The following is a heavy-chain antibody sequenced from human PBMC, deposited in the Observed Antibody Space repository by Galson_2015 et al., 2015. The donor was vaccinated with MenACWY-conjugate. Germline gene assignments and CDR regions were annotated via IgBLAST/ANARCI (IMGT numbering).Heavy chain of an antibody. D-gene: IGHD2-8*01. CDR1: GGPFSKSA. CDR2: INPVFGAA. Sequence: VSCKASGGPFSKSAISWLRQAPGQGPEWLGAINPVFGAANYEQKFQDRLTISADGSTSTAYMDLGSLRSEDTAVYYCAKHVRPSAMVHTIPGNDAFDSSGQGTIVAVAS. V-gene: IGHV1-69*01. CDR3: AKHVRPSAMVHTIPGNDAFDS. J-gene: IGHJ3*02.